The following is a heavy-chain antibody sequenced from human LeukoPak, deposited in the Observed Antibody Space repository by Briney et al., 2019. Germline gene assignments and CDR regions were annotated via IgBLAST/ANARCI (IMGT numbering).Heavy chain of an antibody. D-gene: IGHD2-21*02. V-gene: IGHV3-30*04. J-gene: IGHJ6*02. CDR2: ISYDVNDK. CDR1: GLSFTSYP. CDR3: ARANCGGACYFSGYGMDV. Sequence: GGSLRLSCAASGLSFTSYPFHWVRQAPGKGLEWVAVISYDVNDKHYADSVRGRFSISRDDSENTLYLHINSLRDEDTAIYYCARANCGGACYFSGYGMDVWGPGTTVTVSS.